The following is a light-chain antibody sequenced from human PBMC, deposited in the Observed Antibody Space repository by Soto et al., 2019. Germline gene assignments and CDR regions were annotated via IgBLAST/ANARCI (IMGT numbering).Light chain of an antibody. CDR1: QSLVHSDGNTY. Sequence: VLTQTPISSPVTLGQPASISCRSSQSLVHSDGNTYLSWLQQRPGQPPRLLIYQVSNRCSGVPDRFSGSGAGTDLTLTTSRVEAEDVRVYSCIQLSRFPRTFGQGTTVEIK. V-gene: IGKV2-24*01. CDR2: QVS. J-gene: IGKJ1*01. CDR3: IQLSRFPRT.